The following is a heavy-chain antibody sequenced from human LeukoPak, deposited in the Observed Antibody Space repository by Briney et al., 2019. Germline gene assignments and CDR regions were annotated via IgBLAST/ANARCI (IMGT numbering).Heavy chain of an antibody. CDR1: GFTFNSYA. D-gene: IGHD4-17*01. Sequence: PGGSLRLSCAASGFTFNSYAMIWVRQAPGKGLEWVSAISGSGGSTYYADSVKGRFTISRDNAKNSLYLQMNSLRDEDTAVYYCARDRGYGDYVGAFDIWGQGTMVTVSS. V-gene: IGHV3-23*01. J-gene: IGHJ3*02. CDR3: ARDRGYGDYVGAFDI. CDR2: ISGSGGST.